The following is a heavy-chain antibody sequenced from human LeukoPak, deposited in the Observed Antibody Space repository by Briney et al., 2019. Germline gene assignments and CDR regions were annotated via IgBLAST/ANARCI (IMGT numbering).Heavy chain of an antibody. CDR1: GFTFSSYG. V-gene: IGHV3-23*01. D-gene: IGHD3-9*01. CDR3: AKDQLGYVILTGYDFAYFDY. CDR2: ISGSGGST. J-gene: IGHJ4*02. Sequence: GGSLRLSCAASGFTFSSYGMSWVRQASGKGLEWASAISGSGGSTYYADSVKGRFTISRDNSKNTLYLQMNSLRAEDTAVYYCAKDQLGYVILTGYDFAYFDYWGQGTLVTVSS.